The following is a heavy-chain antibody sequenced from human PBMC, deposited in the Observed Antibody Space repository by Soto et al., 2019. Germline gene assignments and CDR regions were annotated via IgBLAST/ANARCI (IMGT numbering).Heavy chain of an antibody. CDR2: ISAYNGNT. CDR1: GYTFTSYG. CDR3: ARSEIGTTVVVVAATDV. J-gene: IGHJ6*02. D-gene: IGHD2-15*01. V-gene: IGHV1-18*01. Sequence: ASVKVSCKASGYTFTSYGISWVRQAPGQGLEWMGWISAYNGNTNYAQKLQGRVTMTTDTSTSTAYMELRSLRSDDTAVYYCARSEIGTTVVVVAATDVWGQGTTVTVSS.